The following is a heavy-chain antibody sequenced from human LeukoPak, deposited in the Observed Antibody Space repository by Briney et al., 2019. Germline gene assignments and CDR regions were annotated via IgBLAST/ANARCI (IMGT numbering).Heavy chain of an antibody. CDR1: GGSFSGYY. CDR2: INHSGST. J-gene: IGHJ5*02. V-gene: IGHV4-34*01. CDR3: ARVVITIFPWENWFDP. D-gene: IGHD3-9*01. Sequence: PSETLSLTCAVYGGSFSGYYWSRIRQPPGKGLEWIGEINHSGSTNYNPSLKSRVTISVDTSKNQFSLKLSSVTAADTAVYYCARVVITIFPWENWFDPWGQGTLVTVSS.